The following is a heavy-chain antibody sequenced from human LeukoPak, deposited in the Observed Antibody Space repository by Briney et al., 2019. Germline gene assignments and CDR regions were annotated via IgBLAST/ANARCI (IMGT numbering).Heavy chain of an antibody. J-gene: IGHJ5*02. Sequence: GGSLRLSCAASGFTFSSYWMSWVRQAPGKGLEWVANIKQDGSEKYYVDSVKGRFTISRDNAKNSLYLQMNSLRAEDTAVYYCAKNSGSYYKRGNWFDPWGQGTLVTVSS. CDR3: AKNSGSYYKRGNWFDP. V-gene: IGHV3-7*01. CDR2: IKQDGSEK. D-gene: IGHD1-26*01. CDR1: GFTFSSYW.